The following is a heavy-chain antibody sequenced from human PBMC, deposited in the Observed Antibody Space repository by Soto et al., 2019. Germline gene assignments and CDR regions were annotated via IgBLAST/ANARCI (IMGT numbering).Heavy chain of an antibody. D-gene: IGHD6-13*01. CDR1: GFTFSLYG. V-gene: IGHV3-30*18. Sequence: QVQLVESGGGVVQPGKSVRLSCAASGFTFSLYGIHWVRQAPGKGLEWVAFITYEGSHQDYVDSVKGRFTLSRDNSKNIVYLQMNSLRPEDTAVYYCAKDGTAAGDNYYNTGVDVWGDGTTVTVTS. CDR2: ITYEGSHQ. CDR3: AKDGTAAGDNYYNTGVDV. J-gene: IGHJ6*04.